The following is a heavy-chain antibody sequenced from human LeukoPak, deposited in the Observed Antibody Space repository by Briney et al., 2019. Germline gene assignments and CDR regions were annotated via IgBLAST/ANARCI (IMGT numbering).Heavy chain of an antibody. CDR3: ARHYYDSSGYINFDY. CDR2: IYYSGST. Sequence: SETLSLTCTVSGGSISSGDYYWSWIRQPPGKGLEWIGYIYYSGSTYYNPSLKSRVTISVDTSKNQFSLKLSSVTAADTAVYYCARHYYDSSGYINFDYWGQGTLVTVSS. CDR1: GGSISSGDYY. J-gene: IGHJ4*02. D-gene: IGHD3-22*01. V-gene: IGHV4-30-4*01.